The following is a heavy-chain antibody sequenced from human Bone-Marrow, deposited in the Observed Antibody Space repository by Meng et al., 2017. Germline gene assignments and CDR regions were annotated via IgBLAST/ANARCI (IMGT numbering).Heavy chain of an antibody. V-gene: IGHV4-59*01. J-gene: IGHJ4*02. CDR2: ISYSGST. Sequence: QVQLRESGPGLVKPSEPLSLTCTVSSGSINSYFWSWIRQPPGKGPEWIGYISYSGSTNYNPSLKSRVTISVDTSKNQFSLKLSSVTAADTAVYYCARAIATRPDVFDYWGQGTLVTVLL. CDR1: SGSINSYF. CDR3: ARAIATRPDVFDY. D-gene: IGHD6-6*01.